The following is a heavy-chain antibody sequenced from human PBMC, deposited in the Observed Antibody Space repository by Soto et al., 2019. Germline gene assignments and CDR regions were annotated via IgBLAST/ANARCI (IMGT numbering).Heavy chain of an antibody. D-gene: IGHD3-10*01. Sequence: EVQLVESGGGLVKPGGSLRLSCATSGFTFSSSSMNWVRQAPGKRLEWVSSISGTRDYIDYADAVKGRFTISRDNAKNSLSLQMKSLRAEDTAVYYCARDPSYYASGTYYYFDHWGQGTPVTVSS. CDR1: GFTFSSSS. CDR2: ISGTRDYI. V-gene: IGHV3-21*01. J-gene: IGHJ4*02. CDR3: ARDPSYYASGTYYYFDH.